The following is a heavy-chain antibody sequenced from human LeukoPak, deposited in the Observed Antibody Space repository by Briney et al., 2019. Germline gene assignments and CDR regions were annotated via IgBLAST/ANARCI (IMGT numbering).Heavy chain of an antibody. D-gene: IGHD6-19*01. CDR3: ARHIAVAGNWYSDL. V-gene: IGHV4-4*02. CDR2: IYHSGST. J-gene: IGHJ2*01. CDR1: GGSISSSNW. Sequence: SETLSLTCAVSGGSISSSNWWSWVRQPPGKGLEWIGEIYHSGSTNYNPSLKSRVTISVDTSKNQFSLKLSSVTAADTAVYYCARHIAVAGNWYSDLWGRGTLVTVSS.